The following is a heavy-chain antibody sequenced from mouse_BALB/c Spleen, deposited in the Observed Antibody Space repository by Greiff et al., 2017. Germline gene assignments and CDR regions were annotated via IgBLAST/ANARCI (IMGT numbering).Heavy chain of an antibody. CDR1: GYTFTDYE. CDR2: IDPETGGT. CDR3: TRKGKAYYRYYFDY. V-gene: IGHV1-15*01. Sequence: QVQLKQSGAELVRPGASVTLSCKASGYTFTDYEMHWVKQTPVHGLEWIGAIDPETGGTAYNQKFKGKATLTADKSSSTAYMELRSLTSEDSAVYYCTRKGKAYYRYYFDYWGQGTTLTVSS. J-gene: IGHJ2*01. D-gene: IGHD2-14*01.